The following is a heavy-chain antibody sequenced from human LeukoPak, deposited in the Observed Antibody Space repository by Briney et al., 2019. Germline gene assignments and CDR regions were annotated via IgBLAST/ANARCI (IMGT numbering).Heavy chain of an antibody. Sequence: ASVKVSCKASGYTFTSYAMHWVRQAPGQRLEWMGWINAGNGNTKYSQEFQGRVTITRDTSASTAYMELSSLRSEDMAVYYCARGTGGSYYDSWFDPWGQGTLVTVSS. CDR2: INAGNGNT. J-gene: IGHJ5*02. V-gene: IGHV1-3*03. D-gene: IGHD1-26*01. CDR1: GYTFTSYA. CDR3: ARGTGGSYYDSWFDP.